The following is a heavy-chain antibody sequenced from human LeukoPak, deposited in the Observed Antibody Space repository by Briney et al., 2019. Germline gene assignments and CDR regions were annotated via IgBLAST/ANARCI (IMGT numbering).Heavy chain of an antibody. J-gene: IGHJ4*02. CDR2: IKPDGGEK. CDR3: AKDYSSSWYYFDY. V-gene: IGHV3-7*03. D-gene: IGHD6-13*01. Sequence: PGGSLRLSCAASGFTFTNYWMTWVRQAPGKGLEWVANIKPDGGEKYFADSVKGRFTISRDNAKNSMYLQMNSLRAEDTALYYCAKDYSSSWYYFDYWGQGTLVTVSS. CDR1: GFTFTNYW.